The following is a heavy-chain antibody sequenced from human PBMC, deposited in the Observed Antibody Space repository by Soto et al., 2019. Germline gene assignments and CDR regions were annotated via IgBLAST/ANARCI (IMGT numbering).Heavy chain of an antibody. CDR2: IIPILGIA. Sequence: VKVSCKASGGTFSSYTISWVRQAPGQGLEWMGRIIPILGIANYAQKFQGRVTITADKSTSTAYMELSSLRSEDTAVYYCARDAIAAAVNNWFDPWGQGTLVTVSS. V-gene: IGHV1-69*04. D-gene: IGHD6-13*01. J-gene: IGHJ5*02. CDR3: ARDAIAAAVNNWFDP. CDR1: GGTFSSYT.